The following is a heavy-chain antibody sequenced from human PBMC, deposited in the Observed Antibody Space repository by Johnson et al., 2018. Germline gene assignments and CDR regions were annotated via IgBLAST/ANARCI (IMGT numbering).Heavy chain of an antibody. J-gene: IGHJ3*02. Sequence: VQLVESGGGLVKPGGSLRLSYAASGFTFSSHSLIWVRQAPGKGLEWVSSISSSGSYISYEDSVKGRFTISRDNSQNTLYLQVGDLRAEDTAVYYCARTESSSGWLNAFDIWGQGTMVTVSS. CDR3: ARTESSSGWLNAFDI. D-gene: IGHD6-19*01. V-gene: IGHV3-21*04. CDR1: GFTFSSHS. CDR2: ISSSGSYI.